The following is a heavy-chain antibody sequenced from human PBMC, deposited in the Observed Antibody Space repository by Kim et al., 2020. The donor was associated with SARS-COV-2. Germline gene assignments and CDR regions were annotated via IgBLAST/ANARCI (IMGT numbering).Heavy chain of an antibody. J-gene: IGHJ6*02. CDR1: GLPLVNYN. Sequence: GGSLRLSCTASGLPLVNYNMNWVRQAPGRGLEWVSSISSTSTYIHYADSVKGRFTVSRDNGKKSLYLQMNSLRAEDTAVYYCARDLVGSSRTPRSLMDVWGQGTTVIVSS. CDR2: ISSTSTYI. CDR3: ARDLVGSSRTPRSLMDV. D-gene: IGHD6-13*01. V-gene: IGHV3-21*01.